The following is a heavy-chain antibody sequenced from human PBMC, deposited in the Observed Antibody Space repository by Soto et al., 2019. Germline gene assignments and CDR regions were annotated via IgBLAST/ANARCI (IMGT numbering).Heavy chain of an antibody. CDR2: ISGSGGST. Sequence: GGSLRLSCAASVFTFSSYAMSWVRQAPGKGLEWVSAISGSGGSTYYADSVKGRFTISRDNSKNTLYLQMNSLRAEDTAVYYCAKALGAMIVPYYYYGMDVWGQGTTVTVSS. D-gene: IGHD2-21*01. CDR1: VFTFSSYA. J-gene: IGHJ6*02. CDR3: AKALGAMIVPYYYYGMDV. V-gene: IGHV3-23*01.